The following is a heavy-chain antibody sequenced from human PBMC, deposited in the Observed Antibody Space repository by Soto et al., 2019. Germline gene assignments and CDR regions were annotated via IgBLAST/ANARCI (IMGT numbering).Heavy chain of an antibody. D-gene: IGHD3-3*01. CDR2: IYNSGST. V-gene: IGHV4-59*08. CDR3: ARYLRSGLYYMDV. Sequence: SETLSLTCTVSGDSINSDYWSWVRQPPGKGLEWIGYIYNSGSTNYNPSLKSRVTMSVDPSKNQFSLKLSSATVADTAVYYCARYLRSGLYYMDVWGKGTTVTVSS. CDR1: GDSINSDY. J-gene: IGHJ6*03.